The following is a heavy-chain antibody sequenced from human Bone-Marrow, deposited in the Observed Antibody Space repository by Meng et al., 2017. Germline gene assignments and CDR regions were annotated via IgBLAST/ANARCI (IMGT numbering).Heavy chain of an antibody. D-gene: IGHD3-10*01. Sequence: ASVKVSCKTSGYNFDTYGISWVRQAPGQGLEWMGWISTYTGSTDYAPNLQGRVTMTTDASASTAYMELRSLTSDDTAVYYCARDLTYSSGSPPAHWGQGSLVTVSS. V-gene: IGHV1-18*01. CDR2: ISTYTGST. CDR1: GYNFDTYG. J-gene: IGHJ4*02. CDR3: ARDLTYSSGSPPAH.